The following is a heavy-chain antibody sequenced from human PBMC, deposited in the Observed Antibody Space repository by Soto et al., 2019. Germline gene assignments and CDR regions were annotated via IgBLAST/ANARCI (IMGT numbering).Heavy chain of an antibody. CDR2: IYYSGST. D-gene: IGHD2-15*01. J-gene: IGHJ6*02. CDR3: AGGRSDIYYGMDV. Sequence: QVQLQESGPGLVKPSQTLSLTCTVSGGSISSGGYYWSWIRQHPGKGLEWIGYIYYSGSTYYNPSLKSRVTISVATSKNQFSVKLSSVTAADTAVYYCAGGRSDIYYGMDVWGQGTTVTVSS. V-gene: IGHV4-31*03. CDR1: GGSISSGGYY.